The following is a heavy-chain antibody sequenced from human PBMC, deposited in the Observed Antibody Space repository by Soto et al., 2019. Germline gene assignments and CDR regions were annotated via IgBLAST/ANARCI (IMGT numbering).Heavy chain of an antibody. CDR2: IYYSGST. D-gene: IGHD4-17*01. CDR1: GGSISSYY. J-gene: IGHJ4*02. Sequence: SETLSLTCTVSGGSISSYYWSWIRQPPGKGLEWIGYIYYSGSTNYNPSLKSRVTISVDTSKNQFSLKLSSVTAADTAVYYCARASDGDYTRFDYWGQETLVTVSS. CDR3: ARASDGDYTRFDY. V-gene: IGHV4-59*01.